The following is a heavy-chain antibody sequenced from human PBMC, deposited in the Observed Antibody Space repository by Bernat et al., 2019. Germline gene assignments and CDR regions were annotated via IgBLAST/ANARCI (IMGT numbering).Heavy chain of an antibody. J-gene: IGHJ6*03. D-gene: IGHD3-16*01. V-gene: IGHV3-23*04. CDR3: ARVSGGPYYYYYMDV. Sequence: EVQLVESGGDLVQPGGSLRLSCAASGFTFSTYAMSWVRQAPGKGLEWVSTISGSGVSTYYAGSVKGRFTISRDNAKNTLYLQMNSLRAEDTAVYYCARVSGGPYYYYYMDVWGKGTTVTVSS. CDR2: ISGSGVST. CDR1: GFTFSTYA.